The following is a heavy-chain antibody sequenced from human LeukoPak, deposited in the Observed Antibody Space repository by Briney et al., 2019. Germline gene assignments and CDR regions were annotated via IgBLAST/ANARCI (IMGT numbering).Heavy chain of an antibody. J-gene: IGHJ4*02. CDR2: IRYDGSNK. CDR1: GFTFSSYG. V-gene: IGHV3-30*02. Sequence: GRSLRLSCATSGFTFSSYGMHWVRQAPGKGLEWVAFIRYDGSNKYYADSVKGRFTISRDNSKNTLYLQMNSLRAEDTAVYYCAKDFSVYYYDSRVLDYWGQGTLVTVSS. CDR3: AKDFSVYYYDSRVLDY. D-gene: IGHD3-22*01.